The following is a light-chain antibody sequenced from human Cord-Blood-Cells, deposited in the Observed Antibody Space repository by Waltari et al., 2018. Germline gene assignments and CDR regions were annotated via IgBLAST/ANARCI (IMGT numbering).Light chain of an antibody. Sequence: TQSPGTLSLSPGERATLSCRASQSVSSSYLAWYQQKPGKAPKLLIYAASSLQSGVPSRFSGSGSGTDFTLTISSLQPEDFATYYCQRSYSTPYTFGQGTKLEIK. CDR2: AAS. CDR3: QRSYSTPYT. V-gene: IGKV1-39*01. J-gene: IGKJ2*01. CDR1: QSVSSSY.